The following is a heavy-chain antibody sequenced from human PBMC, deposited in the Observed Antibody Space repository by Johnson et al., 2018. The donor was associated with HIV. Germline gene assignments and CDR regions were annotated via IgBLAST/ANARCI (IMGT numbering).Heavy chain of an antibody. CDR3: AKDKFMFLDNPVDAFDV. D-gene: IGHD3/OR15-3a*01. V-gene: IGHV3-23*04. Sequence: VQLVESGGGLVQPGGSLRLSCAASGFTFSSYAMSWVRQAPGKGLEWVSAISGSGGSTYYADSVKGRFTISRDNSKNTLYLQMNSLRAEDTAVYYCAKDKFMFLDNPVDAFDVWGQGTMVTFSS. CDR1: GFTFSSYA. CDR2: ISGSGGST. J-gene: IGHJ3*01.